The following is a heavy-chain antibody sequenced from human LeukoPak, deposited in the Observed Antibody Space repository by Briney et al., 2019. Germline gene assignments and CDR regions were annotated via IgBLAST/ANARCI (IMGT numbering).Heavy chain of an antibody. CDR2: IYASGSL. CDR3: ARGGGANHFFDF. J-gene: IGHJ4*02. Sequence: SETLSLTCTVSGGSIKSSNFYWSWIRQSAGKGLEWIGRIYASGSLNYYPSLKRRVTMSVDTAKNKFSLKLSSVTVADTAAYYCARGGGANHFFDFWGQGTLVTVSS. D-gene: IGHD1-26*01. CDR1: GGSIKSSNFY. V-gene: IGHV4-61*02.